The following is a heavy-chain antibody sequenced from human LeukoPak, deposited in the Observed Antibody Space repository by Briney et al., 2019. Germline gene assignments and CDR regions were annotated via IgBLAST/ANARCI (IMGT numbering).Heavy chain of an antibody. CDR3: ARDRHDYKGTYYYYMDV. Sequence: ASVKVSCKASGYTFTTYAMHWVRQAPGQRLEWMGRINAGNGYTEYSQKFQDRVTITRDTSASTAYMELSTLRSEDTAVYYCARDRHDYKGTYYYYMDVWGKGTTVTVSS. V-gene: IGHV1-3*01. CDR1: GYTFTTYA. D-gene: IGHD4-11*01. J-gene: IGHJ6*03. CDR2: INAGNGYT.